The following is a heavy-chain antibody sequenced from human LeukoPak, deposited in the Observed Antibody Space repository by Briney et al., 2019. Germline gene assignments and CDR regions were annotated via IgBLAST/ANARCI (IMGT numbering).Heavy chain of an antibody. CDR2: FSGSGGST. Sequence: GGSLRLSCAASGFTFSNYWMSWVRQAPGKGLQWVSAFSGSGGSTYYADSVKGRFTISRDNSRNTLYLQMNSLRAEDTAVYYCARSGLSRFGFWGQGTLVTVSS. J-gene: IGHJ4*02. D-gene: IGHD2/OR15-2a*01. V-gene: IGHV3-23*01. CDR1: GFTFSNYW. CDR3: ARSGLSRFGF.